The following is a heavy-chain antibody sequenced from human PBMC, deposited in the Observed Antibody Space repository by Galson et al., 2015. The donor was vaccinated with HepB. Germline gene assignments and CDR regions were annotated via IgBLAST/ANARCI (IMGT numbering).Heavy chain of an antibody. Sequence: LRLSCAASGFTFSNAWMSWVRQVPGKGLEWVGRIKSKIDGGTTDYAAPVKGRFTISSDDSKHTLYLQMNSLKTEYTAVYHCTNLFPYYDFWSVHSGGPYYYYYMDVWGKGTTVTVSS. CDR3: TNLFPYYDFWSVHSGGPYYYYYMDV. D-gene: IGHD3-3*01. CDR2: IKSKIDGGTT. CDR1: GFTFSNAW. V-gene: IGHV3-15*01. J-gene: IGHJ6*03.